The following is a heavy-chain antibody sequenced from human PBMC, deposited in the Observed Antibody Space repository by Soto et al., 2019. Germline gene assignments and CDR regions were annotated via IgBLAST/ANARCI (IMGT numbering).Heavy chain of an antibody. CDR2: INPSGGST. D-gene: IGHD2-8*01. CDR3: ARGGGYCTNGVCYTRKDYGMDV. J-gene: IGHJ6*02. Sequence: ASVKVSCKSSGYIFTDCYIHWVRQAPGQGLEWMGIINPSGGSTSYAQKFQGRVTMTRDTSTSTVYMELSSLRSEDTAVYYCARGGGYCTNGVCYTRKDYGMDVWGQGTTVTVSS. V-gene: IGHV1-46*01. CDR1: GYIFTDCY.